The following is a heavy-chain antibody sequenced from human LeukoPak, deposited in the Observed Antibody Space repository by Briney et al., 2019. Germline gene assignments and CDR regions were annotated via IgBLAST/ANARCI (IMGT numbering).Heavy chain of an antibody. CDR1: GFTFSSYS. Sequence: GGSLRLSCAASGFTFSSYSMNWVRQAPGKGLEWVSYISSSGSTIYYADSVKGRFTISRDNAKNSLYLQMNSLRAEDTAVYYCARGTGIQWLVPHYFDYWGQGTLVTVSS. D-gene: IGHD6-19*01. CDR2: ISSSGSTI. J-gene: IGHJ4*02. CDR3: ARGTGIQWLVPHYFDY. V-gene: IGHV3-48*04.